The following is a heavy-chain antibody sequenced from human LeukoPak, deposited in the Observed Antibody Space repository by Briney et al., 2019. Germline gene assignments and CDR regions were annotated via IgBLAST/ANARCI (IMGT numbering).Heavy chain of an antibody. CDR1: GFTFSSYA. D-gene: IGHD6-13*01. J-gene: IGHJ4*02. Sequence: GGSLRLSCAASGFTFSSYAMSWVRQAPGKGLEGVSAISGSGGSTYYADSVKGRFTISRDNSKNTLYLQMNSLRAEDTAVYYCARQPYSSSSRWFDYWGQGTLVTVSS. CDR3: ARQPYSSSSRWFDY. CDR2: ISGSGGST. V-gene: IGHV3-23*01.